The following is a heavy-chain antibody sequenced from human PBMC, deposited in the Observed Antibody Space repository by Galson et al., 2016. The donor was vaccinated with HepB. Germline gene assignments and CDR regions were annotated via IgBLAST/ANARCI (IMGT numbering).Heavy chain of an antibody. CDR3: ARSSGTSAGDLQH. Sequence: LRLSCAASGFTFSSYAMSWVRQAPGKGLEWIGYIYYTGSTNYNPSLKSRVTISVDTSKNQFSLTLNSVTAADTAVYYCARSSGTSAGDLQHWGQGTLASVSS. D-gene: IGHD2-21*01. CDR2: IYYTGST. CDR1: GFTFSSYA. V-gene: IGHV4-59*01. J-gene: IGHJ1*01.